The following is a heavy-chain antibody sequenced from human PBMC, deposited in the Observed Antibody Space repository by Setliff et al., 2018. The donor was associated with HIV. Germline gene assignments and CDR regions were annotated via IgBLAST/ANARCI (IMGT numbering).Heavy chain of an antibody. CDR3: ARARHSFDISGYYYVY. D-gene: IGHD3-22*01. Sequence: PGGSLRLSCAASGFTFSSYGMHWVRQAPGKGLEWVAVISVDGTTEYYADSVQGRFTVSGDNSKNTLYLHMNSLRTEDTAVYFCARARHSFDISGYYYVYWGQGTLVTVSS. CDR2: ISVDGTTE. V-gene: IGHV3-30*12. CDR1: GFTFSSYG. J-gene: IGHJ4*02.